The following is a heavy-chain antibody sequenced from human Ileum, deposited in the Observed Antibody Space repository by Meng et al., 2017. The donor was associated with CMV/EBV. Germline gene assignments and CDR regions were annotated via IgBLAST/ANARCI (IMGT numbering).Heavy chain of an antibody. D-gene: IGHD6-19*01. J-gene: IGHJ4*02. V-gene: IGHV3-23*01. CDR2: ISSSGGST. CDR1: GFTFSSCG. CDR3: ASGWYVDY. Sequence: GESLKISCAASGFTFSSCGMSWVRQAPGKGLEWVSVISSSGGSTYYADSVKGRFTVSRDNSKNTLYLQMKSLRAEDTAVYYCASGWYVDYWGQGTLVTVSS.